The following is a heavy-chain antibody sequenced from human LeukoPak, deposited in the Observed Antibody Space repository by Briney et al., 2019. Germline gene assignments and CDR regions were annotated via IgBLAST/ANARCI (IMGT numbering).Heavy chain of an antibody. V-gene: IGHV1-2*02. D-gene: IGHD3-22*01. J-gene: IGHJ4*02. Sequence: ASVKVSCKVSGYTFTGYYMHWVRQAPGQGLEWIGWINPNSGGTNYAQKFQGRVTMTRDTSISTAYMELSRLRSDDTAVYYCARGSPYYYDSSGYPDYWGQGTLVTVSS. CDR2: INPNSGGT. CDR3: ARGSPYYYDSSGYPDY. CDR1: GYTFTGYY.